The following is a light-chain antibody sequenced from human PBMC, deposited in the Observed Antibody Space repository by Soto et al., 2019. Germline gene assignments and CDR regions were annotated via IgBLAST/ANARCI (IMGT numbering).Light chain of an antibody. Sequence: QSALTQPPSASGSPGQSVTISCTGTSSDVGTYNYVSWYQHHSGKGPKLMIYEVTKRPSGVPDRFSGSKSGNTASLTVTGLQAEDEGDYYCSSYAGSNSYVFGTGTKLTVL. V-gene: IGLV2-8*01. CDR2: EVT. CDR3: SSYAGSNSYV. J-gene: IGLJ1*01. CDR1: SSDVGTYNY.